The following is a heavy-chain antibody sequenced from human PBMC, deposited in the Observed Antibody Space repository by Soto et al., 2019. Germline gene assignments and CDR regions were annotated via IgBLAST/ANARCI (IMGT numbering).Heavy chain of an antibody. J-gene: IGHJ4*02. D-gene: IGHD6-19*01. Sequence: ASVKVSCKASGYTFSNYGINWVRQAPGQGLEWMGWISAYNGNINYAQKLQGRVTVTTDTSTSTTYMELRSLRSDDTAVYYCARDEDSGWNYFDYWGQGTLVTVSS. V-gene: IGHV1-18*01. CDR2: ISAYNGNI. CDR3: ARDEDSGWNYFDY. CDR1: GYTFSNYG.